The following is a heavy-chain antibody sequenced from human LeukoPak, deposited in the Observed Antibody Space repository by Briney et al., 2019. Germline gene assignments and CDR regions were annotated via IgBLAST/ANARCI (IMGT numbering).Heavy chain of an antibody. V-gene: IGHV4-59*01. D-gene: IGHD1-1*01. CDR3: ARVSWFPGTSYYFMDV. J-gene: IGHJ6*03. CDR1: GGSISSYY. Sequence: PSETLSLTCTVSGGSISSYYWSWIRQPPGKGLEWIGYIYYSGSTNYNPSLKSRVTISVDTSKNQFSLKLNSVTAADTAVYYCARVSWFPGTSYYFMDVWGKGTTVTVSS. CDR2: IYYSGST.